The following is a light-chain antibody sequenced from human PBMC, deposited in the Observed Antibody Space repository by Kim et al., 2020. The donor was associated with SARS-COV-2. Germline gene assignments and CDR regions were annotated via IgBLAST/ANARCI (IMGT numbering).Light chain of an antibody. V-gene: IGKV3-15*01. CDR1: QGISSN. CDR3: QQYNNWPSWT. CDR2: SAS. Sequence: SPGERATLSCRASQGISSNLAWYQQKPGQAPRLLIYSASTRVTGIPTRFSGSGSGTEFTLTISSLQSEDFAVYYCQQYNNWPSWTFGQGTKVDIK. J-gene: IGKJ1*01.